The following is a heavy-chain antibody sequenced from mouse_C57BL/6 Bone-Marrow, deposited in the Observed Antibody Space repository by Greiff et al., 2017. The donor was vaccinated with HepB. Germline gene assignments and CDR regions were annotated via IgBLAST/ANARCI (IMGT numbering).Heavy chain of an antibody. J-gene: IGHJ3*01. CDR1: GFTFSSYA. D-gene: IGHD1-1*01. CDR2: ISDGGSYT. Sequence: EVQRVESGGGLVKPGGSLKLSCAASGFTFSSYAMSWVRQTPEKRLEWVATISDGGSYTYYPDNVKGRFTISRDNAKNNLYLQMSPLKSEDTAMYYCARDDYYGSSPAWFAYWGQGTLVTVSA. CDR3: ARDDYYGSSPAWFAY. V-gene: IGHV5-4*01.